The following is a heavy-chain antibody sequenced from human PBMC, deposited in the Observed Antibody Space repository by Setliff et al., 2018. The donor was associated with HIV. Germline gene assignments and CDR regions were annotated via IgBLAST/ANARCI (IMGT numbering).Heavy chain of an antibody. J-gene: IGHJ3*02. V-gene: IGHV1-18*01. Sequence: ASVKVSCKSSGYTFTSYGVSWVRQAPGQGLEWMGWISAYNGNTNYAQKLQGRVTVTTDTSTSTAYMELGSLRSDDTTVYYCARDRGVYCISSSCYSPVDAFDIWGQGTMVTVSS. CDR2: ISAYNGNT. CDR3: ARDRGVYCISSSCYSPVDAFDI. CDR1: GYTFTSYG. D-gene: IGHD2-2*01.